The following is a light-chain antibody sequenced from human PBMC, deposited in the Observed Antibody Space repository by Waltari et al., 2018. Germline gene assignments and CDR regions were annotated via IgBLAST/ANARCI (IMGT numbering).Light chain of an antibody. CDR2: KAS. Sequence: DIQMTQSPSSLSASVGDRVTITCRASEHVNNYLNWYQQKPGKAPKLLIYKASTLQSGVPSRFSGSGSGTDYTFTISSLQSEDVATYYCQHAYGTPYSFGQGTKVEIK. J-gene: IGKJ2*03. CDR3: QHAYGTPYS. V-gene: IGKV1-39*01. CDR1: EHVNNY.